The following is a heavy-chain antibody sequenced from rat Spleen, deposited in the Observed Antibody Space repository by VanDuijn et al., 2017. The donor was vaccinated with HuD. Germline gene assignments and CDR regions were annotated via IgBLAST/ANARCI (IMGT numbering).Heavy chain of an antibody. Sequence: QVQVKESGPGLVQPSQTLSLTCSVSGFSLTSNGVSWVRQPPGKGLEWIAAVSSGGNTYYDSTLKSRLSISRDTSKSQVFLKMNSLQTEDTATYYCARDRGNWEDYFDYWGQGVMVTVSS. J-gene: IGHJ2*01. V-gene: IGHV2S12*01. D-gene: IGHD5-1*01. CDR3: ARDRGNWEDYFDY. CDR1: GFSLTSNG. CDR2: VSSGGNT.